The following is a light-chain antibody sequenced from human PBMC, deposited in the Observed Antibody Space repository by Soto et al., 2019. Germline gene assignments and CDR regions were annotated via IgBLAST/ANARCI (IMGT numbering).Light chain of an antibody. V-gene: IGKV4-1*01. Sequence: IVMTQSPDSLAVSLGERATIYCKSSQTILYTSNNKNYLAWYQQRPGQPPKLLFYWASTRVAGVPDRFRGGGSGTNFTLTISSLQAEDVAVYYCQQYYYSPPVTFGQGTRLEIK. CDR3: QQYYYSPPVT. J-gene: IGKJ5*01. CDR1: QTILYTSNNKNY. CDR2: WAS.